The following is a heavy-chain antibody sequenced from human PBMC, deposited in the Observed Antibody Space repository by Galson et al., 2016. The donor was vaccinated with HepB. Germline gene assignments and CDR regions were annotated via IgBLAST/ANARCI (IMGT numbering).Heavy chain of an antibody. D-gene: IGHD3-9*01. CDR1: GVSISGSSYY. Sequence: SETLSLTCTVSGVSISGSSYYWGWIRQTPGKGLEWIGSVSYRGTTYYNSSLKSRVTISVDTSNNQMSLKLSSVTAADTAVYYCARHAHFDLLPGHTVDYFDYWGQGAQVAVSS. CDR2: VSYRGTT. J-gene: IGHJ4*02. CDR3: ARHAHFDLLPGHTVDYFDY. V-gene: IGHV4-39*01.